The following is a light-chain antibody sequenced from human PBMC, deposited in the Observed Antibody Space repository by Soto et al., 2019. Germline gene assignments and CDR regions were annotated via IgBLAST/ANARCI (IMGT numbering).Light chain of an antibody. V-gene: IGLV1-51*02. Sequence: QSVLTQLPSVSAAPGQKVTISCYGTNSNIGNNYVSWYQQLPGTAPKLLIYENNKRPSGIPDRFSGSKSGTSATLGITGLQTGDEADYYCGAWDSSLTTGVFGGGTKLTVL. CDR1: NSNIGNNY. CDR2: ENN. CDR3: GAWDSSLTTGV. J-gene: IGLJ2*01.